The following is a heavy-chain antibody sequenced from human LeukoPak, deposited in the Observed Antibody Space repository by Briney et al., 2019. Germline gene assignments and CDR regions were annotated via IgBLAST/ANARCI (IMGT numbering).Heavy chain of an antibody. J-gene: IGHJ4*02. Sequence: GRSLRLSCAASGFTFSSYAMSWVRQAPGKGLEWVSAISGSGGSTYYADSVKGRFTISRDNSKNTLYLQMNSLRAEDTAVYYCAKDGSGSYYSFYYFDYWGQGTLVTVSS. V-gene: IGHV3-23*01. CDR3: AKDGSGSYYSFYYFDY. CDR1: GFTFSSYA. D-gene: IGHD1-26*01. CDR2: ISGSGGST.